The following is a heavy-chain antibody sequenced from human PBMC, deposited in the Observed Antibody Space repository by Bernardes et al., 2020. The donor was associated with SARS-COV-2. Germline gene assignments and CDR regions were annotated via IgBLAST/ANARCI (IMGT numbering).Heavy chain of an antibody. V-gene: IGHV3-13*01. CDR1: GFTFSSYD. J-gene: IGHJ6*02. Sequence: GGSLRLSCAASGFTFSSYDMHWVRQATGKGLEWVSAIGTAGDTYYPGSVKGRFTISRENAKNSLYLQMNSLRAGDTAVYYCARGGDCSGGSCYSGKGYYYGMDVWGQGTTVTVSS. CDR2: IGTAGDT. CDR3: ARGGDCSGGSCYSGKGYYYGMDV. D-gene: IGHD2-15*01.